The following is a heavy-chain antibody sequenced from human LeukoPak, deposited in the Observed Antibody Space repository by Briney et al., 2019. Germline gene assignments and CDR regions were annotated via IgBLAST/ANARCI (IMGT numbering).Heavy chain of an antibody. Sequence: SETLSLTCAVSGYSISSGYYWGWIRQPPGKGLEWIGSIYHSGSTYYNPSLKSRVTISVDTSKNQFSLKLSSVTAADTAVYYCARDLGYSSDWYRTNYFDYWGQGTLVTVSS. CDR2: IYHSGST. J-gene: IGHJ4*02. CDR3: ARDLGYSSDWYRTNYFDY. D-gene: IGHD6-19*01. V-gene: IGHV4-38-2*02. CDR1: GYSISSGYY.